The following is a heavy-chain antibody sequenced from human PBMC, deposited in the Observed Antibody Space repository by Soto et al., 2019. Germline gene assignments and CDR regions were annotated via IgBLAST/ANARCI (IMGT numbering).Heavy chain of an antibody. V-gene: IGHV4-4*02. Sequence: QVQLQESGPGLVKPSGTLSLTCTVSGDSISDSNWWTWVRQPPGKGLEWIGEVYHSGRANYNPSLRSRVTMSADTWKNHFNLRLSSVTAADTAVYYCAKTIGSGSYMPFWGQGTLVAVSP. J-gene: IGHJ4*02. CDR2: VYHSGRA. D-gene: IGHD3-10*01. CDR3: AKTIGSGSYMPF. CDR1: GDSISDSNW.